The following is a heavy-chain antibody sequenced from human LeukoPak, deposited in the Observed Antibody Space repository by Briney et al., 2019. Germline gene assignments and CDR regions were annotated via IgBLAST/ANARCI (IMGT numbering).Heavy chain of an antibody. D-gene: IGHD5-12*01. V-gene: IGHV3-30*04. CDR1: GFTFSTYA. CDR3: ARARPSMWIDY. J-gene: IGHJ4*02. Sequence: PGRSLRLSCAASGFTFSTYAMHWVRQAPGKGLEWVAVISFDGSNKYYADSVKGRFTISRDISKNTLYLQMNSLRPEDTAVYYCARARPSMWIDYWGQGTLVTVSS. CDR2: ISFDGSNK.